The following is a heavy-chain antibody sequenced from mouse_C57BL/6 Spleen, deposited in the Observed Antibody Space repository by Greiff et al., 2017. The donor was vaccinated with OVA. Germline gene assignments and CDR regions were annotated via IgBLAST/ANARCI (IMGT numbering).Heavy chain of an antibody. Sequence: EVKLVESGGGLVKPGGSLKLSCAASGFTFSSYAMSWVRQTPEKRLEWVATISDGGSYTYYPDNVKGRFTISRDNAKNNLYLQMSDLKSEDTAMYYCARDGASTIYFDYWGQGTTLTVSS. V-gene: IGHV5-4*01. D-gene: IGHD2-1*01. CDR2: ISDGGSYT. CDR3: ARDGASTIYFDY. CDR1: GFTFSSYA. J-gene: IGHJ2*01.